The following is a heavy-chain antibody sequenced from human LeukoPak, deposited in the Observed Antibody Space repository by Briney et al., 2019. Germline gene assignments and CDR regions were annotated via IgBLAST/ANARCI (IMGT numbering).Heavy chain of an antibody. CDR1: GFTFSHYI. Sequence: GRSLRLSCAGSGFTFSHYIMNCVRQAPGKAPEWVSYIAGGGETVYYAESVKGRFTVSRDNAKNILYLQMSSLRAEDTAIYYCVRDPWRSGYPYGYAFDLWGQGTMVAVSS. V-gene: IGHV3-48*01. CDR2: IAGGGETV. CDR3: VRDPWRSGYPYGYAFDL. D-gene: IGHD5-18*01. J-gene: IGHJ3*01.